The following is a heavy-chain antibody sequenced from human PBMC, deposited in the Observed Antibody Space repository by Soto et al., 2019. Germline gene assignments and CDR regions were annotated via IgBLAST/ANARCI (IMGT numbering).Heavy chain of an antibody. CDR1: GFTFSNAW. J-gene: IGHJ4*02. Sequence: EVQLVESGGALVKPGGSLRLSCAASGFTFSNAWMSWVRQAPGKGLEWVGRIKSKTDGGTTDYAAAVEGRCTISSDDSKNTVYLQMDSLKTDDTAVYYCATKRTGITTIGPGYWGQGTLVTVSS. D-gene: IGHD1-20*01. CDR3: ATKRTGITTIGPGY. CDR2: IKSKTDGGTT. V-gene: IGHV3-15*02.